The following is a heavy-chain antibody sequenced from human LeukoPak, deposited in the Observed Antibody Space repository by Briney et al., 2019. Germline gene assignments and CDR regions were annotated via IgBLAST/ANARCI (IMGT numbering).Heavy chain of an antibody. Sequence: SETLSLTCTVSGGSISSSSYYWGWIRQPPGKGLEWIGSIYYSGSTYYNPSLKSRVTISVDTSKNQFSLKLSSVTAADTAVYYCARKRKLQYLDYWGQGTLVTVSS. J-gene: IGHJ4*02. CDR3: ARKRKLQYLDY. CDR2: IYYSGST. D-gene: IGHD3-10*01. CDR1: GGSISSSSYY. V-gene: IGHV4-39*01.